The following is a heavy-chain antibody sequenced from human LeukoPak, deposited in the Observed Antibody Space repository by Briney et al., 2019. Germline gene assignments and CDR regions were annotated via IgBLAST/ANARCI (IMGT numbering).Heavy chain of an antibody. V-gene: IGHV4-59*01. Sequence: KASETLSLTCTVSGGSISSYYWSWIRQPPGKGLEGIGYIYYSGSTNYNPSLKSRVTISVDTSKNQFSLKLSSVTAADTAVYYCAREAGTTDPMFDLWGRAPWSLSPQ. CDR1: GGSISSYY. D-gene: IGHD1-1*01. J-gene: IGHJ2*01. CDR3: AREAGTTDPMFDL. CDR2: IYYSGST.